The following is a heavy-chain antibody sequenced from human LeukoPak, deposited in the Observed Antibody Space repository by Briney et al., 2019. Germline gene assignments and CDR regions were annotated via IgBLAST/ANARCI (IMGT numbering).Heavy chain of an antibody. CDR1: GGSISNSSYF. J-gene: IGHJ5*02. Sequence: SETLSLTCSVSGGSISNSSYFWGWVRQPPGKGLEWIGSIYYAGSTYYNPSLKSRVTISKDTSKNQFALRLSSVTAADTAVYYCARVTMIVVVNWFDPWGQGTLVTVSS. CDR2: IYYAGST. D-gene: IGHD3-22*01. CDR3: ARVTMIVVVNWFDP. V-gene: IGHV4-39*01.